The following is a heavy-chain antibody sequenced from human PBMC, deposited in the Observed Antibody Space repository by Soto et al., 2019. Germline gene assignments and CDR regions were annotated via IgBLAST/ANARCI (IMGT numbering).Heavy chain of an antibody. D-gene: IGHD6-13*01. CDR2: ISYDGSNK. J-gene: IGHJ4*02. CDR3: ASGYSSSWYRSHTFDY. CDR1: GFTFSSYA. V-gene: IGHV3-30-3*01. Sequence: GGSLRLSCAASGFTFSSYAMHWVRQAPGKGLEWVAVISYDGSNKYYADSVKGRFTISRDNSKNTLYLQMNSLRAEDTAVYYCASGYSSSWYRSHTFDYWGQGTLVTVSS.